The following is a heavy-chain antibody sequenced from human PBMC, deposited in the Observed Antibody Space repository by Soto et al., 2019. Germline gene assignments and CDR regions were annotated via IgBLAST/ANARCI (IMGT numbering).Heavy chain of an antibody. V-gene: IGHV3-30-3*01. Sequence: QVQLVESGGGVVQPGRSLRLSCAASGFTFSSYAMHWVRQAPGKGLEWVAVISYDGSNKYYADSLKGRFTISRDNSKNTLYPQMNSLRAEDTAVYYGARAVGATSYYDYWGQGPLVTVSS. CDR3: ARAVGATSYYDY. CDR1: GFTFSSYA. D-gene: IGHD1-26*01. CDR2: ISYDGSNK. J-gene: IGHJ4*02.